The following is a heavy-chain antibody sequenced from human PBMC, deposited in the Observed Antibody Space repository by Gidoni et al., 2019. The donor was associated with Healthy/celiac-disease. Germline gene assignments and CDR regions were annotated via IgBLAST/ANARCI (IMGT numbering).Heavy chain of an antibody. D-gene: IGHD4-17*01. V-gene: IGHV4-59*01. CDR2: IYYSGST. CDR1: GGSLSSYY. J-gene: IGHJ4*02. Sequence: QVQLQESGPGLVKPSETLSLTCTVSGGSLSSYYWSWIRHPPGQGLEWIGYIYYSGSTNYNPSLKSRVTISVDTSKNQFSLKLSSVTAADTAVYYCARNDYGRDYWGQGTLVTVSS. CDR3: ARNDYGRDY.